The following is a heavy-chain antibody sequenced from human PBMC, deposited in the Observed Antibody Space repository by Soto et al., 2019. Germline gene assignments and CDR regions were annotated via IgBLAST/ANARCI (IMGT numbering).Heavy chain of an antibody. D-gene: IGHD5-18*01. CDR3: VYSPGYSYASY. CDR1: GFSLSTSGVG. J-gene: IGHJ4*02. CDR2: IYWDNDK. V-gene: IGHV2-5*02. Sequence: QITLKESGPTLVKPTQTLTLTCTFSGFSLSTSGVGVGWIRQPPGKALEWLALIYWDNDKRYSPSLKSRLTITKDTSKNQVVLTMTNMDPVDTATYCCVYSPGYSYASYWGQGALVTVSS.